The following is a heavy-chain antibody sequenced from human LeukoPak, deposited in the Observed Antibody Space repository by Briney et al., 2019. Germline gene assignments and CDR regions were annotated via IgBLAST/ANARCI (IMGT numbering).Heavy chain of an antibody. V-gene: IGHV3-23*01. J-gene: IGHJ4*02. CDR1: GFTFSSYA. CDR3: AKGEFGRGWPN. CDR2: ISNSGVSR. Sequence: GGSLRLSCADSGFTFSSYAMNWVRQAPRKGLEWVSGISNSGVSRDYADSVKGRFTISRDNSKNTLYLQMNNLRAEDTAVYYCAKGEFGRGWPNWGQGTQVTVSS. D-gene: IGHD6-19*01.